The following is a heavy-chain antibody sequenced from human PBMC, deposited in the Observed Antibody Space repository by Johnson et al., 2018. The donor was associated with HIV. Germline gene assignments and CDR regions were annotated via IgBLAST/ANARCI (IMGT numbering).Heavy chain of an antibody. CDR3: AKGWTTVTTRLDAFDI. J-gene: IGHJ3*02. CDR1: GFTFDDYV. V-gene: IGHV3-9*01. D-gene: IGHD4-17*01. Sequence: VQLVESGGGLVQPGRSLRLSCAASGFTFDDYVMHWARQAPGKGLEWVSGISWNSGSRDYADSVKGRFTISRENAKNSLYLQMNSLRAEDTALYYCAKGWTTVTTRLDAFDIWGQGTMVTVSS. CDR2: ISWNSGSR.